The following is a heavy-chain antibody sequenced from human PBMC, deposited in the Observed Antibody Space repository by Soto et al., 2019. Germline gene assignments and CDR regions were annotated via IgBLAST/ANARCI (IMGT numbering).Heavy chain of an antibody. CDR3: AKDMFDGGDY. CDR1: GFSFSSYG. Sequence: GGSLRLGCAASGFSFSSYGMHWVRQAPGKGLEWVAVISYDGSNKYYADSVKGRFTISRDNSKNTLYLQMNSLRAEDTAVYYCAKDMFDGGDYWGQGTLVTVSS. V-gene: IGHV3-30*18. J-gene: IGHJ4*02. CDR2: ISYDGSNK. D-gene: IGHD3-10*02.